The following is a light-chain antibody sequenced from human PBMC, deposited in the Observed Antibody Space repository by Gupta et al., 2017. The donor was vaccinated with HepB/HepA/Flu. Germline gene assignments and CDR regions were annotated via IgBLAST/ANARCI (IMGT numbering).Light chain of an antibody. V-gene: IGKV1-27*01. CDR2: AAT. CDR3: QKHDSVHLT. J-gene: IGKJ3*01. Sequence: IQMTQSLSSLSVSVGDRVTITCRASQDISNYLAWYQQKTGKIPKLLIYAATTLQSGVPSRFSGSLSGTDVTPPTSSLQHDDVATYYCQKHDSVHLTFGHGTIV. CDR1: QDISNY.